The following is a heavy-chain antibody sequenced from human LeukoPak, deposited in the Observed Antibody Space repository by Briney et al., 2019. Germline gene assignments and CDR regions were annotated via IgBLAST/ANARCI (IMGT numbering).Heavy chain of an antibody. D-gene: IGHD6-19*01. Sequence: ASVKVSCKASGYTFTGYYMHWVRQAPGQGLEWMGWINPNSGGTNYAQKFQGRVTMTRDTSISTAYMELSRLRSDDTAVYYCARVPVYSSGWYGYYGMDVWGQGTMVTVSS. CDR3: ARVPVYSSGWYGYYGMDV. J-gene: IGHJ6*02. CDR1: GYTFTGYY. CDR2: INPNSGGT. V-gene: IGHV1-2*02.